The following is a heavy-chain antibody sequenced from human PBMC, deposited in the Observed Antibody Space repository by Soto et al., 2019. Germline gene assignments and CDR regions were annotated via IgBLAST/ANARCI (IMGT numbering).Heavy chain of an antibody. CDR3: ARVGCSSTSCYEGDY. V-gene: IGHV1-3*01. J-gene: IGHJ4*02. Sequence: QVQLVQSGAEVKKPGASVKVSCKASGYTFTSYAMHWVRQAPGQRLEWMGWINAGNGNTKYSQKFQGRVTITRDTSASKAYMELSSLRSEDTAVYYCARVGCSSTSCYEGDYWGQGTLVTVSS. D-gene: IGHD2-2*01. CDR1: GYTFTSYA. CDR2: INAGNGNT.